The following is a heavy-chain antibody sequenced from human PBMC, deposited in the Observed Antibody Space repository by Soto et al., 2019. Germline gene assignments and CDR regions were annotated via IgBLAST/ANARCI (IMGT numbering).Heavy chain of an antibody. CDR1: GGTFSSYA. CDR3: ARAGSSYHDSSGYLHWFDP. CDR2: MIPIFGTP. J-gene: IGHJ5*02. Sequence: SVKVSCKDSGGTFSSYALSWVRQAPGHGLEWVGGMIPIFGTPNYAQKFQGRVTITAGECTGQAYMELSXLRSEDTAVYYCARAGSSYHDSSGYLHWFDPWG. D-gene: IGHD6-19*01. V-gene: IGHV1-69*13.